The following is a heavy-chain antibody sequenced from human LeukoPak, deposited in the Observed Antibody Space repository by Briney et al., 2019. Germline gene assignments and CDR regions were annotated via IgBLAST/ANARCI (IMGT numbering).Heavy chain of an antibody. CDR1: GYTFTSYG. CDR3: AREWTTKLRYFRDY. CDR2: ISAYNGNT. Sequence: GASVKVSCKASGYTFTSYGISWVRQAPGQGLEWMGWISAYNGNTNYAQKLQGRVTKTTDTSTSTAYMELRSLRSDDTAVYYCAREWTTKLRYFRDYWGQGTLVTVSS. V-gene: IGHV1-18*01. D-gene: IGHD3-9*01. J-gene: IGHJ4*02.